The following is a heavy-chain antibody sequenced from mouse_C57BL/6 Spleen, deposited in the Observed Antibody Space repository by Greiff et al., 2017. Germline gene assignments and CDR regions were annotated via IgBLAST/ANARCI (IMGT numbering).Heavy chain of an antibody. CDR3: TGSRGAWFAY. J-gene: IGHJ3*01. V-gene: IGHV6-3*01. Sequence: EVQVEESGGGLVQPGGSMKLSCVASGFTFSNYWMNWVRQSPEKGLEWVAQIRLKSDNYATHYAESVKGRFTISRDDSKSSVYLQMNNLRAEDTGIYYCTGSRGAWFAYWGQGTLVTVSA. CDR1: GFTFSNYW. CDR2: IRLKSDNYAT.